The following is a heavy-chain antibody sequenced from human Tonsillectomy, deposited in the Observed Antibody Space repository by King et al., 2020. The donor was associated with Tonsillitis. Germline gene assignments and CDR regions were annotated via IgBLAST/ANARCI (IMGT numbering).Heavy chain of an antibody. CDR3: AKLDIQFLEYLLYPFDD. CDR2: IDYSGDIT. CDR1: GFTFSSHA. D-gene: IGHD3-3*01. J-gene: IGHJ4*02. Sequence: VQLVESGGGLVQPGGSLRLSCAVSGFTFSSHAMSWVRQAPGKGLEWVSSIDYSGDITYYADSVKGRFTISRENSKDTLYLQMNSLRAEDTALYFCAKLDIQFLEYLLYPFDDWGQGTLVTVSS. V-gene: IGHV3-23*04.